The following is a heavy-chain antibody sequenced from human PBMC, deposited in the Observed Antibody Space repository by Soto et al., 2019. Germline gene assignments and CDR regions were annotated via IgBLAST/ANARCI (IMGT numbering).Heavy chain of an antibody. V-gene: IGHV3-53*02. CDR1: GCTVSSNY. CDR2: IYSGGST. CDR3: ARGLNVYDHSGYYYY. J-gene: IGHJ4*02. D-gene: IGHD3-22*01. Sequence: EVQLVETGGGLIQPGESLRLSCAASGCTVSSNYMSWVRQAPGKGLEWVSIIYSGGSTHYAPSVKGRFTISRDNSKNTLYLQMNSLSAEDTAVSYCARGLNVYDHSGYYYYWGQGTLVTVSP.